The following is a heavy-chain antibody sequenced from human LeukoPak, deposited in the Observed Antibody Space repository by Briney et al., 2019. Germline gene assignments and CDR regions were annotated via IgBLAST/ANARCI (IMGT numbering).Heavy chain of an antibody. V-gene: IGHV3-21*01. Sequence: PGGSLRLSCAASGFTFSSYSMNWVRQAPGKGLEWVSSISSSSSYIYYADSVKGRFTISRDNAKNSLYLQMNSLRAEDTAVYYCARGSGWLLYFDYWGQGTLVTVSS. CDR2: ISSSSSYI. D-gene: IGHD5-12*01. CDR3: ARGSGWLLYFDY. CDR1: GFTFSSYS. J-gene: IGHJ4*02.